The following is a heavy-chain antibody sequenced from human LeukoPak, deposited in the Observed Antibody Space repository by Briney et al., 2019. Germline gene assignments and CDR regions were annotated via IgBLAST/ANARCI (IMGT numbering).Heavy chain of an antibody. V-gene: IGHV3-9*01. CDR3: AKAHAHYYDSSGYNPPFDY. J-gene: IGHJ4*02. CDR2: ISWNSGSI. CDR1: GFTFDDYA. Sequence: PGGTLRLSCAASGFTFDDYAMHWVRQAPGKGLEWVSGISWNSGSIGYADSVKGRFTISRDNAKNSLYLQMNSLRAEDTALYYCAKAHAHYYDSSGYNPPFDYWGQGTLVTVSS. D-gene: IGHD3-22*01.